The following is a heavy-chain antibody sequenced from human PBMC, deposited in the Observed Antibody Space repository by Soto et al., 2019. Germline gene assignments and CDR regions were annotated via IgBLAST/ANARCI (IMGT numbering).Heavy chain of an antibody. V-gene: IGHV1-69*13. D-gene: IGHD6-13*01. J-gene: IGHJ6*02. CDR2: IIPIFGTA. CDR1: GGTFSSYA. Sequence: SVKVSCKASGGTFSSYAISWVRQAPGQGLEWMGGIIPIFGTANYAQKFQGRVTITADESTSTAYMELSSLRSEDTVVYYCAREAAGTSYYYYGMDVWGQGTTVTVSS. CDR3: AREAAGTSYYYYGMDV.